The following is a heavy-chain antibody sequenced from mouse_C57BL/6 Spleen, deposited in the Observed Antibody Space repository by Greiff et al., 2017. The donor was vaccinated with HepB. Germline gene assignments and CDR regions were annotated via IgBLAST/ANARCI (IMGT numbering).Heavy chain of an antibody. Sequence: VKLQESGAELVRPGTSVKVSCKASGYAFTNYLIEWVKQRPGQGLEWIGVINPGSGGTNYNEKFKGKATLTADKSSSTAYMQLSSLTSEDSAVYFCARVGRGYWGQGTTLTVSS. J-gene: IGHJ2*01. V-gene: IGHV1-54*01. CDR1: GYAFTNYL. CDR3: ARVGRGY. CDR2: INPGSGGT. D-gene: IGHD4-1*01.